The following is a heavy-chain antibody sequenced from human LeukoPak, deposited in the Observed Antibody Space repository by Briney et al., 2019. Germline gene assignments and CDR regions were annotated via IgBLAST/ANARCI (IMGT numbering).Heavy chain of an antibody. D-gene: IGHD6-19*01. V-gene: IGHV3-7*01. CDR1: GFTFSSYW. CDR2: VKEDQSVK. J-gene: IGHJ5*02. CDR3: ARVRCCEGSGFLWFDP. Sequence: GGSVRLSCAASGFTFSSYWMTWVRQAPGKGRKWVAWVKEDQSVKNYVDSVKGRFTISRDNGKSSLYLQMNSLSAEDTAVYYCARVRCCEGSGFLWFDPWGEGTLVTVSS.